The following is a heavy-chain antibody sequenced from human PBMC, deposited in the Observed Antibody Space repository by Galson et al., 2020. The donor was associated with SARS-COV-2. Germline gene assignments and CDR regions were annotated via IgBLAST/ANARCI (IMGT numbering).Heavy chain of an antibody. Sequence: GSLRLSCAASGFPFSTYSMNWVRLAPGKGLEWVSSISTSSSYTYYVDSVKGRFSISRDNPRNSLYLQMNSLRAEDTAVYYCARDEGIRGYNYGRLYYGMDVWGQGTTVTGSS. CDR2: ISTSSSYT. CDR1: GFPFSTYS. D-gene: IGHD5-18*01. J-gene: IGHJ6*02. V-gene: IGHV3-21*01. CDR3: ARDEGIRGYNYGRLYYGMDV.